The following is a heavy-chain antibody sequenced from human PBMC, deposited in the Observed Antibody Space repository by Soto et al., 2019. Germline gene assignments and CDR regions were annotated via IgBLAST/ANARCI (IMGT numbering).Heavy chain of an antibody. CDR2: INSDGSST. Sequence: EVQLVESGGGLVQPGRSLRLSCAASGFTFSTYWMHWVRQAPGKGLVWVSRINSDGSSTNYADSVKGRFTISRDNAKNTLYLQMNSLRAEDTAVYYCARTVVTPGWFDSWGQGTLVTVSS. J-gene: IGHJ5*01. D-gene: IGHD2-21*02. V-gene: IGHV3-74*01. CDR3: ARTVVTPGWFDS. CDR1: GFTFSTYW.